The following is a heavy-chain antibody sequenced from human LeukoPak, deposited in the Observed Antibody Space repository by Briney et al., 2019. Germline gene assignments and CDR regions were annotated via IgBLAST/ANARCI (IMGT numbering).Heavy chain of an antibody. CDR2: IIPIFGTA. CDR1: GGTFSSYA. D-gene: IGHD3-22*01. Sequence: SVKVSCKVSGGTFSSYAISWVRQAPGQGLEWMGRIIPIFGTANYAQKFQGRVTITTDESTSTAYMELSSLRSEDTAVYYCARSNYYDSSGYYPYWGQGTLVTVSS. V-gene: IGHV1-69*05. CDR3: ARSNYYDSSGYYPY. J-gene: IGHJ4*02.